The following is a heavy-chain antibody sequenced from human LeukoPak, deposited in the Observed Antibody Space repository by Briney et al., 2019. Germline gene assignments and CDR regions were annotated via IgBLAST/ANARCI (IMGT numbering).Heavy chain of an antibody. Sequence: SVKVSCKASGGTFSSYAISLVRQAPGQGLEWMGGIIPIFGTANYAQKFQGRVTITADESTSTAYMELSSLRCEDMAVYYCARDRSRSSCFDYWGQGTLVTVSS. CDR3: ARDRSRSSCFDY. CDR1: GGTFSSYA. D-gene: IGHD2-2*01. CDR2: IIPIFGTA. J-gene: IGHJ4*02. V-gene: IGHV1-69*01.